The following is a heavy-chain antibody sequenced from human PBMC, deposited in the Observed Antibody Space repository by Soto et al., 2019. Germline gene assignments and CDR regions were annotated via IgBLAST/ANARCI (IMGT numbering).Heavy chain of an antibody. J-gene: IGHJ4*02. V-gene: IGHV4-39*01. CDR2: IYYSGST. CDR1: GGSISSTHY. Sequence: SETLSLTCTVSGGSISSTHYWGWIRQPPGKGLEWIGSIYYSGSTDYNPSLKSRVTIPVDTSKNQFSLKLSSVTAADTAVYYCARLDPAYYFAYWGQGTLVTVSS. CDR3: ARLDPAYYFAY.